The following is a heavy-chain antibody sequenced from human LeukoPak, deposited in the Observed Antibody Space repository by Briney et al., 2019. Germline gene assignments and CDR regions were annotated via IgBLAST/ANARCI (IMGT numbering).Heavy chain of an antibody. Sequence: GGSLRLSCAASGVTLSSYAMSWARQAPGKGLEWVSGISSSGSGGNTFYADSVKGRFTVSRDNSKNTLYLQMNSLTVEDTAIYYCAKVGVPGPYYYGMDVWAQGTTVTVSS. D-gene: IGHD3-16*01. CDR3: AKVGVPGPYYYGMDV. V-gene: IGHV3-23*01. CDR2: ISSSGSGGNT. CDR1: GVTLSSYA. J-gene: IGHJ6*02.